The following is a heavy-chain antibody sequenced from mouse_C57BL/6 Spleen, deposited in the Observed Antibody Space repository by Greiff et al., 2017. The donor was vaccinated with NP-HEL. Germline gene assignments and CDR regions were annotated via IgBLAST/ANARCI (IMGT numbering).Heavy chain of an antibody. CDR1: GFTFSSYG. D-gene: IGHD4-1*01. CDR3: ARHPLAGTGAMDY. Sequence: EVQLVQSGGDLVKPGGSLKLSCAASGFTFSSYGMSWVRQTPDKRLEWVATISSGGSYTYYPDSVKGRFTISRDNAKNTLYLQMSSLKSEDTAVYYCARHPLAGTGAMDYWGQGTSVTVSS. J-gene: IGHJ4*01. CDR2: ISSGGSYT. V-gene: IGHV5-6*01.